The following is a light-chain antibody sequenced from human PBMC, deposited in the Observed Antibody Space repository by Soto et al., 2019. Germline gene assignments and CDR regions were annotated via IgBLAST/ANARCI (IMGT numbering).Light chain of an antibody. CDR3: SSYTSSTTYV. Sequence: QSGLTQPASVSGSPGQSITISCTGTSSDVGGYNYVSWYQQHPGQAPKLIIYEVRYWPSGVSDRFSGSKSGNTASLTISGLQAEDEADYYCSSYTSSTTYVFGTGTKLTVL. V-gene: IGLV2-14*01. CDR1: SSDVGGYNY. J-gene: IGLJ1*01. CDR2: EVR.